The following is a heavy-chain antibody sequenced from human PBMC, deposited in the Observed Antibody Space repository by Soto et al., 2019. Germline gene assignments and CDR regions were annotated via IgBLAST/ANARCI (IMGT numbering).Heavy chain of an antibody. J-gene: IGHJ3*02. Sequence: QVQLVESGGGVVQPGRSLRLSCAASGFTFSSYGMHWVRQAPGKGLEWVALISYDGSNKYYADSVKGRFTISRDNSKNTLYLQMKSLRTEDTAVYYCAIDLGGGGRGACDIWGQGKRVTVSS. V-gene: IGHV3-30*03. CDR1: GFTFSSYG. CDR3: AIDLGGGGRGACDI. D-gene: IGHD3-16*01. CDR2: ISYDGSNK.